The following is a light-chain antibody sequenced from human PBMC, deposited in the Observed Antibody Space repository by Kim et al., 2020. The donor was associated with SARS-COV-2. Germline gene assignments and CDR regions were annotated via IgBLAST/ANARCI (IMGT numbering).Light chain of an antibody. CDR3: HQYGSSPPLT. CDR1: QTVSRDS. Sequence: SPGERATLSCRASQTVSRDSVAWYQHKPGQAPRLLIYGASARATDTPDRFSGSGSGTDFALTISRVEPEEFAVYFCHQYGSSPPLTFGQGTKLEI. CDR2: GAS. V-gene: IGKV3-20*01. J-gene: IGKJ2*01.